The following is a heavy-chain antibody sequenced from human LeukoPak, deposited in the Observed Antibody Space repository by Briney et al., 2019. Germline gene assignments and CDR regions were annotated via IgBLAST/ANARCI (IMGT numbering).Heavy chain of an antibody. Sequence: SETLSLTCAVYGGSFSGYYWSWLRQPPGKGLEWIGEINHSGSTNYNPSLKSRVTISVDTSKNQFSLKLSSVTAADTAVYYCARGRVIAARLPFDYWGQGTLVTVSS. CDR3: ARGRVIAARLPFDY. CDR1: GGSFSGYY. J-gene: IGHJ4*02. V-gene: IGHV4-34*01. D-gene: IGHD6-6*01. CDR2: INHSGST.